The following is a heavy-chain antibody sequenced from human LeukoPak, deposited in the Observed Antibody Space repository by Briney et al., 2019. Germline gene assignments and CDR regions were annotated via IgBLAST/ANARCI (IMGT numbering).Heavy chain of an antibody. V-gene: IGHV4-59*12. CDR3: ARGGSYYDFWSGYPGRGKWHIYYFDY. CDR2: IYYSGST. J-gene: IGHJ4*02. D-gene: IGHD3-3*01. CDR1: GGSISSYY. Sequence: SETLSLTCTVSGGSISSYYWSWIRQPPGKGLEWIGYIYYSGSTNYNPSLKSRVTISVDTSKNQFSLKLSSVTAADTAVYYCARGGSYYDFWSGYPGRGKWHIYYFDYWGQGTLVTVSS.